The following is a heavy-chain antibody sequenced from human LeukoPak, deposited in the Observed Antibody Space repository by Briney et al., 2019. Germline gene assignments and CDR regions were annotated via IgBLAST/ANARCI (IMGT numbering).Heavy chain of an antibody. J-gene: IGHJ4*02. Sequence: ASVKVSCKASGGTFSSYAISWVRQAPGQGLEWMGDIIPSSGTANYAHNFQGRVTITADESTRTAYMELSSLRSEDTAVYYCALRYFDWLLYFDYWGQGTLVTVSS. CDR3: ALRYFDWLLYFDY. D-gene: IGHD3-9*01. V-gene: IGHV1-69*13. CDR1: GGTFSSYA. CDR2: IIPSSGTA.